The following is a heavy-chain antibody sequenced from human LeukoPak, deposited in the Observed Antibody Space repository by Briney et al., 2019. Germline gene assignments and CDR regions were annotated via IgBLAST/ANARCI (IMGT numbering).Heavy chain of an antibody. Sequence: SETLSLTCTVSGGSISSSSYYWGWIRQPPGKGLEWIGSIYYSGSTYYNPSLKSRVTISVDTSKNQFSLKLSSVTAADTAVYYCASSADSSGYLEGAFDIWGQGTMVTVSS. CDR3: ASSADSSGYLEGAFDI. CDR1: GGSISSSSYY. CDR2: IYYSGST. J-gene: IGHJ3*02. V-gene: IGHV4-39*07. D-gene: IGHD3-22*01.